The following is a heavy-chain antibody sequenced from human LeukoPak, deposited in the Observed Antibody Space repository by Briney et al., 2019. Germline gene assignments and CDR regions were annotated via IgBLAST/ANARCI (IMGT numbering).Heavy chain of an antibody. CDR1: GYTFTSYG. J-gene: IGHJ4*02. CDR3: AREYYDFWSGYYIDY. V-gene: IGHV1-2*02. Sequence: GASVKVSCKASGYTFTSYGISWVRQAPGQGLEWMGWINPNSGGTNYAQKFQGRVTMTRDTSISTAYMELSRLRSDDTAVYYCAREYYDFWSGYYIDYWGQGTLVTVSS. CDR2: INPNSGGT. D-gene: IGHD3-3*01.